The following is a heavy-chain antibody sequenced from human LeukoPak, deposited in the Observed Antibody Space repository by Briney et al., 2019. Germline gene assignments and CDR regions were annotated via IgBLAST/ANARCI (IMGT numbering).Heavy chain of an antibody. J-gene: IGHJ4*02. CDR2: IKDDGSEK. CDR3: ARGSSSYDVLSGYYDSYLDY. Sequence: GGSLRLSCAASAFTFSSYCMNWVRQPPGKGLEWVATIKDDGSEKYYVDSVKGRFTISRDSAKNSLNLQMNSLRVEDTAVYFCARGSSSYDVLSGYYDSYLDYWGEGTLVTASS. D-gene: IGHD3-3*01. CDR1: AFTFSSYC. V-gene: IGHV3-7*01.